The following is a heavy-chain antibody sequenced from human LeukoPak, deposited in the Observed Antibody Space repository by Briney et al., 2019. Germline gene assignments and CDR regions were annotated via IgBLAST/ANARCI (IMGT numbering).Heavy chain of an antibody. CDR3: ARAGSRFDP. Sequence: GGSLRLSCAASGFTFSDYDMNWVRQAPGKGLEWVSTITGSAGGTDYADSVKGRFTVSRDNSKNTLSLQMNSLRAEDTAVYYCARAGSRFDPWGQGTLVTVSS. D-gene: IGHD2-15*01. CDR1: GFTFSDYD. J-gene: IGHJ5*02. V-gene: IGHV3-23*01. CDR2: ITGSAGGT.